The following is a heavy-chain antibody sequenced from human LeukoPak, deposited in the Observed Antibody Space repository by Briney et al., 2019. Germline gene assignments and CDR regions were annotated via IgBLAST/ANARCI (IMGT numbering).Heavy chain of an antibody. D-gene: IGHD6-19*01. J-gene: IGHJ4*02. V-gene: IGHV3-30*18. CDR2: LSFDGNDK. CDR3: AKDRYSSGWYSDFDY. Sequence: PGGSLRLSCAASGFTVSSSAMHWVRQAPGKGLEWVAALSFDGNDKYYGDSVKGRFTISRDNSKNTVYLQMNSLRAEDTAVYYCAKDRYSSGWYSDFDYWGQGTLVTVSS. CDR1: GFTVSSSA.